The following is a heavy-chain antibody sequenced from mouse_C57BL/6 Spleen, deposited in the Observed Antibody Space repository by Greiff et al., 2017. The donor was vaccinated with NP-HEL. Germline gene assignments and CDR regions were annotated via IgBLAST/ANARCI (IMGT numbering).Heavy chain of an antibody. D-gene: IGHD2-4*01. CDR1: GYAFSSYW. J-gene: IGHJ4*01. Sequence: VQLQQSGAELVKPGASVKISCKASGYAFSSYWMNWVKQRPGKGLEWIGQIYPGDGDTNYNGKFTGKATLTADKSSSTAYMQLSSLTSEDSAVYFCAREDYAGAMDYWGQGTSVTVSS. V-gene: IGHV1-80*01. CDR3: AREDYAGAMDY. CDR2: IYPGDGDT.